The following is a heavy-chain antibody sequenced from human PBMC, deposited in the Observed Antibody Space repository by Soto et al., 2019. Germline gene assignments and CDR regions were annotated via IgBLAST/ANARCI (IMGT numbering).Heavy chain of an antibody. CDR3: MLGSGWKDFDY. CDR2: IHNSGST. Sequence: SETLSLTCSVSGASIYNGGYFWSWIRQSPGKGLEWIGHIHNSGSTYYNPTLKSRVTISVDTSKNQFSLKLSSVTAADTAVYYCMLGSGWKDFDYWGQGTLVTVSS. CDR1: GASIYNGGYF. V-gene: IGHV4-30-4*01. J-gene: IGHJ4*02. D-gene: IGHD3-22*01.